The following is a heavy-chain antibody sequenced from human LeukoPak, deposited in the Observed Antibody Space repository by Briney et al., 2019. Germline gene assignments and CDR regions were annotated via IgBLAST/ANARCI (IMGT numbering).Heavy chain of an antibody. V-gene: IGHV1-2*02. J-gene: IGHJ4*02. CDR3: ARVSPRYCSGGSCYLGGFDY. CDR2: INPNSGGT. D-gene: IGHD2-15*01. Sequence: ASVKVSYKASGYTFTGYYMHWVRQAPGQGLEWMGWINPNSGGTNYAQKFQGRVTMTRDTSISTAYMELSRLRSDDTAVYYCARVSPRYCSGGSCYLGGFDYWGQGTLVTVSS. CDR1: GYTFTGYY.